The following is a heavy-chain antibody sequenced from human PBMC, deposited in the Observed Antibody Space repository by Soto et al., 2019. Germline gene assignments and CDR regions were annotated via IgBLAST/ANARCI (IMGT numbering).Heavy chain of an antibody. CDR1: GGSISSSSYY. J-gene: IGHJ3*02. Sequence: QLQLQESGPGLVKPSETLSLTCTVSGGSISSSSYYWDWIRQPPGKGLEWIGSIYYSGSTYYNPSLKSRVTISEDTSKNQFSLKLSSVTAADTAVYYCARLPLSLVVVAADAFDIWGQGTMVTVSS. CDR2: IYYSGST. CDR3: ARLPLSLVVVAADAFDI. D-gene: IGHD2-15*01. V-gene: IGHV4-39*01.